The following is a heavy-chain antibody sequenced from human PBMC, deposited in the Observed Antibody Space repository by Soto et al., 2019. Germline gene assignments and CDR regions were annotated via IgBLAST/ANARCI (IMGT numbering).Heavy chain of an antibody. Sequence: GESLKISCKGSGYSFTSYWIGWVRQMPGKGLEWMGIIYPGDSDTRYSPSFQGQVTISADKSISTAYLQGSSLKASDTAMYYCATPRYYYDSSVYAFDIWGQGTMVTVSS. CDR3: ATPRYYYDSSVYAFDI. V-gene: IGHV5-51*01. CDR1: GYSFTSYW. D-gene: IGHD3-22*01. CDR2: IYPGDSDT. J-gene: IGHJ3*02.